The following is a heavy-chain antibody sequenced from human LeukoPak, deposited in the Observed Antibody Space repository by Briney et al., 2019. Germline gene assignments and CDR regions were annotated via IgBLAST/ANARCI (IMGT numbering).Heavy chain of an antibody. CDR3: ARAVEYCSSTSCYGGIIFDF. CDR1: GGSISSGGYY. V-gene: IGHV4-30-4*08. CDR2: IYYSGST. J-gene: IGHJ4*02. Sequence: SETLSLTCTVSGGSISSGGYYWSWIRQHPGKGLEWIGYIYYSGSTYYNPSLKSRVTISVDTSKNQFSLKLSSVTAADTAVYYCARAVEYCSSTSCYGGIIFDFWGQGALVTVSS. D-gene: IGHD2-2*01.